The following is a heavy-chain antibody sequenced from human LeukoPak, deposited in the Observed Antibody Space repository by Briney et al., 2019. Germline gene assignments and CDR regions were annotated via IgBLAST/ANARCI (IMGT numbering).Heavy chain of an antibody. J-gene: IGHJ6*03. D-gene: IGHD6-13*01. V-gene: IGHV3-9*01. Sequence: GWSLTLSCAASGFTFDDYAIHWVRQPRGKGLEWVSGISWNSGSIGYADSVKGRFTICRDNAKNCLYLQMNSLRAEDTALYYCAKSGIAYYYYYMDVWGKGTTVTVSS. CDR3: AKSGIAYYYYYMDV. CDR1: GFTFDDYA. CDR2: ISWNSGSI.